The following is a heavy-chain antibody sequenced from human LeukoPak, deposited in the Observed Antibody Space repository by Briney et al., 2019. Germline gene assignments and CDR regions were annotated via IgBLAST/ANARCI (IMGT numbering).Heavy chain of an antibody. Sequence: GGSLRLSCAASGFTVSNNYMSWVRQAPGKGLEWVSAISGSGGSTYYADSVKGRFTISRDNSKNTLYLQMNSLRAEDTAVYYCAKYGGSTSISNWFDPWGQGTLVTVSS. J-gene: IGHJ5*02. CDR3: AKYGGSTSISNWFDP. D-gene: IGHD2-2*01. CDR1: GFTVSNNY. V-gene: IGHV3-23*01. CDR2: ISGSGGST.